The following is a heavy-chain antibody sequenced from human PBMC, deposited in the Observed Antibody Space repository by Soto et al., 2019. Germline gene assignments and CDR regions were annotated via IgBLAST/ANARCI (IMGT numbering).Heavy chain of an antibody. V-gene: IGHV3-72*01. CDR3: ATGTVGAMDY. CDR1: GFTFSDHY. Sequence: GGSLRLSCAASGFTFSDHYMEWVRQAPGKGLEWVGRTRNKVDSYTTEYAASVRGRFTISRDDSKTSLYLQMNSLKTEDTALYYCATGTVGAMDYWGQGTLVTISS. J-gene: IGHJ4*02. D-gene: IGHD1-26*01. CDR2: TRNKVDSYTT.